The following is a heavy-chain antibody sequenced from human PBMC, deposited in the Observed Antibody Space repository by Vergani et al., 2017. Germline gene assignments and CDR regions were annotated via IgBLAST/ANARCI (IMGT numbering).Heavy chain of an antibody. CDR2: IYPGDSDT. Sequence: EVQLVQSGAEVKKPGESLKISCKGSGYSFTSYWIGWVRQMPGKGLECRGIIYPGDSDTRYSPSFQGQVTISADKSISTAYLQWSSLQASDTAMYYCAGHNMFRGVIEAGYYYGMDVWGQGTTVTVSS. J-gene: IGHJ6*02. CDR1: GYSFTSYW. D-gene: IGHD3-10*01. CDR3: AGHNMFRGVIEAGYYYGMDV. V-gene: IGHV5-51*01.